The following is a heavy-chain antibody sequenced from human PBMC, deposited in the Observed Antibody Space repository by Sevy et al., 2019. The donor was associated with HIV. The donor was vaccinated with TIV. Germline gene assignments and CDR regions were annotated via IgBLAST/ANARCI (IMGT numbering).Heavy chain of an antibody. V-gene: IGHV1-18*01. J-gene: IGHJ4*02. CDR3: ARRQGAAVDY. Sequence: ASVKVSCKASGYTFTSYGISWVRQAPGQGLEWMGWISAYNGNTNYAQKLQGRVTMPTDTSTSTAYMGLRSLRPDDTAGYYFARRQGAAVDYWGQGTLVTVSS. CDR1: GYTFTSYG. CDR2: ISAYNGNT. D-gene: IGHD3-16*01.